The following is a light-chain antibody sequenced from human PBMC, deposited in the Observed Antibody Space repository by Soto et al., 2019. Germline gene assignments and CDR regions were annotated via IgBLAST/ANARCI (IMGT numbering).Light chain of an antibody. Sequence: EIVMTQSPATLSVSPGERATLSCRASQSVSTSLAWYQQKPGQAPRLLIYGASTRATGIPAMFSGSGSGTEFTLTISSLQSEDFAVYYCQNYNDWQITVGQGTRLEIK. CDR1: QSVSTS. J-gene: IGKJ5*01. CDR3: QNYNDWQIT. V-gene: IGKV3-15*01. CDR2: GAS.